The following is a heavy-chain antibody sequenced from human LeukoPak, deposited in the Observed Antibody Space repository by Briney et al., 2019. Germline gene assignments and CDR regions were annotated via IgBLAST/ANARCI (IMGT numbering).Heavy chain of an antibody. D-gene: IGHD2-21*02. J-gene: IGHJ4*02. CDR2: TSAYNGNT. CDR1: GYTFTSYG. Sequence: ASVKVSCKPSGYTFTSYGISWVRQAPGQGLEWMGWTSAYNGNTNYAQKLQGRDTMTTDTSTSTPYIELRSLRSDDTDVYDCARVGQVVTATQGSFDYGCQGPLVTVTA. V-gene: IGHV1-18*01. CDR3: ARVGQVVTATQGSFDY.